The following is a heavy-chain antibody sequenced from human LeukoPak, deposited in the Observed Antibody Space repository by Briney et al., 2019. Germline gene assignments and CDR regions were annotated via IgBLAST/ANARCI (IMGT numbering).Heavy chain of an antibody. CDR3: ARDGHRMYYYESSVYRFDY. J-gene: IGHJ4*02. CDR1: GYTFTDYY. V-gene: IGHV1-18*04. CDR2: ISGYNGNT. D-gene: IGHD3-22*01. Sequence: ASVKVSCKASGYTFTDYYMHWVRQAPGQGLEWMGWISGYNGNTNYAQKFQGRVTMTRDTSTSTAYMELRSLRSDDTAVYCCARDGHRMYYYESSVYRFDYWGQGTLVTVSS.